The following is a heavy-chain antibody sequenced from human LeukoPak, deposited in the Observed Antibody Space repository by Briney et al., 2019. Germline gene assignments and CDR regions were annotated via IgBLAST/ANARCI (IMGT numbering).Heavy chain of an antibody. CDR3: TRVRYYDFWSGYPNDYYYYMDV. CDR1: GFTFGDYA. CDR2: IRSKAYGGTT. Sequence: GGSLRLSCTASGFTFGDYAMSWFRRAPGKGLEWVGFIRSKAYGGTTEYGASVKGRFNISRDDSKSIAYLQMNSLKTEDTAVYYCTRVRYYDFWSGYPNDYYYYMDVWGKGTTVTVSS. V-gene: IGHV3-49*03. J-gene: IGHJ6*03. D-gene: IGHD3-3*01.